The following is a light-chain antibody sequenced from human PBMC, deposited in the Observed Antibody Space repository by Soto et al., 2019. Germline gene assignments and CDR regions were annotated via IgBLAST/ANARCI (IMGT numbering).Light chain of an antibody. CDR3: TSYAAGKNVV. V-gene: IGLV2-8*01. CDR1: SSDVGNYNY. Sequence: QSALTQPPSASGSPGQSVTISCTGTSSDVGNYNYVSWYQQYPGKAPKLMIYEVNKRPSGVPDRFSGSKSGNTASLTVSGLQAEDEADYYCTSYAAGKNVVFGGGTKLPS. CDR2: EVN. J-gene: IGLJ2*01.